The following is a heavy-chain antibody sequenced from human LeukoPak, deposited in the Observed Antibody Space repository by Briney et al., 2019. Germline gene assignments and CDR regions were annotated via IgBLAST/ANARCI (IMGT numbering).Heavy chain of an antibody. Sequence: PSGTLSLTCAVSGGSISSNNWWGWVRQPPGKGLEWIGSIYYSGSTYYNPSLKSRVTISVDTSKNQFSLKLSSVTAADTAVYYCARHQPKAYWFDPWGQGTLVTVSS. CDR2: IYYSGST. J-gene: IGHJ5*02. V-gene: IGHV4-39*01. CDR1: GGSISSNNW. CDR3: ARHQPKAYWFDP.